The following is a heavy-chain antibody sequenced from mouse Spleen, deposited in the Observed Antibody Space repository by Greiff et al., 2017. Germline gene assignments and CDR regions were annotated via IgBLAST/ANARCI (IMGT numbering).Heavy chain of an antibody. CDR1: GYTFTSYW. J-gene: IGHJ4*01. Sequence: QVQLQQSGAELVKPGASVKLSCKTSGYTFTSYWIQWVKQRPGQGLGWIGEIFPGTGTTYYNEKFKGKATLTIDTSSSTAYMQLSSLTSEDSAVYFCARWKNRNSGAMDYWGQGTSVTVSS. D-gene: IGHD2-1*01. V-gene: IGHV1S132*01. CDR3: ARWKNRNSGAMDY. CDR2: IFPGTGTT.